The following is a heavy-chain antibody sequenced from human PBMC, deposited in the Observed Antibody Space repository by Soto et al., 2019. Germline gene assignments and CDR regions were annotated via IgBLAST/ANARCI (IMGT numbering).Heavy chain of an antibody. V-gene: IGHV3-30*04. CDR1: GFTFSSYA. Sequence: GESLKISCAASGFTFSSYAMHWVRQAPGKGLEWVAVISYDGSNKYYADSVKGRFTISRDNSKNTLYMQMNSLRAEDTAVYYCARGGRGMPADAFDIWGQGTMVTVSS. D-gene: IGHD3-16*01. CDR2: ISYDGSNK. CDR3: ARGGRGMPADAFDI. J-gene: IGHJ3*02.